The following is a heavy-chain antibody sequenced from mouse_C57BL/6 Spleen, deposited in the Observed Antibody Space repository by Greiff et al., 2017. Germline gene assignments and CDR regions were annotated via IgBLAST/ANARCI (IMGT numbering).Heavy chain of an antibody. J-gene: IGHJ2*01. CDR1: GYAFSSSW. Sequence: QVQLQQSGPELVKPGASVKISCKASGYAFSSSWMNWVKQRPGKGLEWIGRIYPGDGDTNYNGKFKGKATLTADKSSSTAYMQLSSLTSEDSAVYFCARTDDYGSSHYFDYWGQGTTLTVSS. D-gene: IGHD1-1*01. V-gene: IGHV1-82*01. CDR2: IYPGDGDT. CDR3: ARTDDYGSSHYFDY.